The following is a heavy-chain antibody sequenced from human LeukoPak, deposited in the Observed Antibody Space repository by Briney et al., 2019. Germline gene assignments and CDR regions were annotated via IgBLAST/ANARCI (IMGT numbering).Heavy chain of an antibody. CDR2: ISSSSSYI. Sequence: GGSLRLSCAASGFTFSSYSMNWVRQAPGKGLEWVSSISSSSSYIYYADSVKGRFTISRDNAKNSLYLQMNSLRAEDTAVYYCASTIAAAGTNWFDPWGQGTLVTVSS. CDR1: GFTFSSYS. D-gene: IGHD6-13*01. CDR3: ASTIAAAGTNWFDP. V-gene: IGHV3-21*01. J-gene: IGHJ5*02.